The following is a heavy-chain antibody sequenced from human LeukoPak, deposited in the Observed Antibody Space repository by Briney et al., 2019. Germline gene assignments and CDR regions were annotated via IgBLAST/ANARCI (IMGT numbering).Heavy chain of an antibody. D-gene: IGHD6-13*01. CDR3: AKGGSSPLDY. CDR2: ISGSGGST. V-gene: IGHV3-23*01. J-gene: IGHJ4*02. Sequence: GGSLRLSCATSGFTFSSYAMSWVRQAPGKGLEWVSAISGSGGSTYYADSVKGRFTISRDNTKNTLYLQMNSLRAEDTAVYYCAKGGSSPLDYWGQGTLVTVSS. CDR1: GFTFSSYA.